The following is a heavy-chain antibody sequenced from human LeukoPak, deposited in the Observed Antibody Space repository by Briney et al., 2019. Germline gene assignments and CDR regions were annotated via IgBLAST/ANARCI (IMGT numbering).Heavy chain of an antibody. CDR1: GFTFSSYA. D-gene: IGHD4-23*01. J-gene: IGHJ4*02. CDR2: ISGSGGST. Sequence: GGSLRLSCAASGFTFSSYAMSWVRQAPGKGLEWVSAISGSGGSTYYADSVKGRFAISRDNSKNTLYLQMNSLRAEDTAVYYCAKATTVVTYYFDYWGQGTLVTVSS. CDR3: AKATTVVTYYFDY. V-gene: IGHV3-23*01.